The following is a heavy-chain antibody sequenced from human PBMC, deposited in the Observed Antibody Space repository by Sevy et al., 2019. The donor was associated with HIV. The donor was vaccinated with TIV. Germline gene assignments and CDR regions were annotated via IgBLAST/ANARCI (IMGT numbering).Heavy chain of an antibody. D-gene: IGHD3-10*01. CDR1: GDSITTNDYF. Sequence: SETLSLTCTISGDSITTNDYFWTWIRQSPGKGLEWIGYLYYSGSTAYNPSLKSRVSISTDTTKSHFSLNLNSVTGADTAIYYCARAVGFTLGAFDIWGQGITVTVS. V-gene: IGHV4-30-4*01. CDR2: LYYSGST. CDR3: ARAVGFTLGAFDI. J-gene: IGHJ3*02.